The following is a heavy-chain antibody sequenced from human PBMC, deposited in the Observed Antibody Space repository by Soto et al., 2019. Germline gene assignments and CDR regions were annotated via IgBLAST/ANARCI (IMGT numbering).Heavy chain of an antibody. CDR2: IWYDGSNK. CDR3: ARDRGPRSSGCFDY. Sequence: GGSLRLSCSASGFTFSSYGMHWVRQAPGKGLEWVAVIWYDGSNKYYADSVKGRFTISRDNSKNTLYLQMNSLRAEDTAVYYCARDRGPRSSGCFDYWGQGTLVTVSS. D-gene: IGHD6-19*01. CDR1: GFTFSSYG. J-gene: IGHJ4*02. V-gene: IGHV3-33*08.